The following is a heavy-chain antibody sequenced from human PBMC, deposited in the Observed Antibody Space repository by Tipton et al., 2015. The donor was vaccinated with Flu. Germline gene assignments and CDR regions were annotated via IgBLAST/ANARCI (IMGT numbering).Heavy chain of an antibody. V-gene: IGHV3-48*03. J-gene: IGHJ4*02. Sequence: GSLRLSCAASGFTFSSYEMNWVRQAPGKGLEWVSYISSSGSTIYYADSVKGRFTISRDNAKNSLYLQMNSLRAEDTAVYYCARARVFGGVIAPFEYWGQGTLVTVSS. CDR3: ARARVFGGVIAPFEY. D-gene: IGHD3-16*02. CDR2: ISSSGSTI. CDR1: GFTFSSYE.